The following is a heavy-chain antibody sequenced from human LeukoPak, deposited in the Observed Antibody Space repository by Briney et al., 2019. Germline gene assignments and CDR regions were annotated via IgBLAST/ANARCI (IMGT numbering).Heavy chain of an antibody. D-gene: IGHD6-13*01. CDR1: GGSISSGSYY. CDR3: ARFRSGYSSSWYYFDY. Sequence: SETLSLTCTVSGGSISSGSYYWSWIRQPAGKGLEWIGSIYHSGSTYYNPSLKSRVTISVDTSKNQFSLKLSSVTAADTAVYYCARFRSGYSSSWYYFDYWGQGTLVTVSS. CDR2: IYHSGST. J-gene: IGHJ4*02. V-gene: IGHV4-39*01.